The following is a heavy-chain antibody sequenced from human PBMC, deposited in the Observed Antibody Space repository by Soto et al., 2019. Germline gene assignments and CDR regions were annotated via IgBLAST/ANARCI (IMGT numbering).Heavy chain of an antibody. CDR3: ARAPPDIVGGPAAIPYYYMDG. V-gene: IGHV1-46*03. CDR2: INPSGGST. Sequence: ASVKVSCKASGYTFTSYYMHWVRQAPGQGLEWMGIINPSGGSTSYAQKFQGRVTMTRDTSTSTVYMELSSLRSEDTAVYYCARAPPDIVGGPAAIPYYYMDGWGTGTTVTVFS. J-gene: IGHJ6*03. D-gene: IGHD2-2*02. CDR1: GYTFTSYY.